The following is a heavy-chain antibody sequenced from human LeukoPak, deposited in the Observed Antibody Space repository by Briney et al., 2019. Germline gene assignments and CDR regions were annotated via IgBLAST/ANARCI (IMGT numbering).Heavy chain of an antibody. CDR2: INPSGGST. Sequence: GASVKVSCKASGYTFTSYYMHWVRQAPGQGLEWMGIINPSGGSTSYAQKFQGRVTMTRDTSTSTVYMELSSLRSEDTAVYYCARGDFYGSGSYYDGNDAFDIWGQGTMVTVSS. D-gene: IGHD3-10*01. V-gene: IGHV1-46*01. J-gene: IGHJ3*02. CDR3: ARGDFYGSGSYYDGNDAFDI. CDR1: GYTFTSYY.